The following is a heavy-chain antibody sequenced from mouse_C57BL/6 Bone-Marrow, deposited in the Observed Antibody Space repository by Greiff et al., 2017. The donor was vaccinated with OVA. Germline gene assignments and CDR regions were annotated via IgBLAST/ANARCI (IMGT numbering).Heavy chain of an antibody. J-gene: IGHJ4*01. Sequence: EVQLQQSGGGLVQPGGSMKLSCAASGFTFSDAWMDWVRQSPEKGLEWVAEIRNKANNHATYYAESVKGRFTISRDDSKSSVYLQMNSLRAEDTGIYYCTRVGGLRGYAMDYWGQGTSVTVSS. CDR1: GFTFSDAW. CDR3: TRVGGLRGYAMDY. V-gene: IGHV6-6*01. CDR2: IRNKANNHAT. D-gene: IGHD2-4*01.